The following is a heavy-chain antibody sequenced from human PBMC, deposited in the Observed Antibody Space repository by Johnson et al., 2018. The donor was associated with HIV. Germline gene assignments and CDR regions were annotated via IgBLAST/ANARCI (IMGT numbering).Heavy chain of an antibody. D-gene: IGHD1-7*01. V-gene: IGHV3-9*01. CDR1: GFTFDDYA. CDR2: ISWNSGSI. Sequence: VQLVESGGGLVQPGRSLRLSCAASGFTFDDYAMHWVRQAPGKGLEWVSGISWNSGSIGYADSVKGRFTISRDNAKNSLYLQMNSLRAEDTALYYCAREPELELQFSHAFDFWGQGTMVSVSS. J-gene: IGHJ3*01. CDR3: AREPELELQFSHAFDF.